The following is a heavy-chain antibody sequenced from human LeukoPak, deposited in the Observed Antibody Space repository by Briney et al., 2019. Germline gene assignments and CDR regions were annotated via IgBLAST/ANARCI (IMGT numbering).Heavy chain of an antibody. CDR1: GFTFSSYW. V-gene: IGHV3-74*01. Sequence: VGSLRLSCAASGFTFSSYWMHWVRQAPGKGLVRVSRINSDGSSTSYADSVKGRFTISRDNAKNTLYLQMNSLRAEDTAVYYCARLYYDFWSGYLYYFDYWGQGTLVTVSS. J-gene: IGHJ4*02. CDR2: INSDGSST. D-gene: IGHD3-3*01. CDR3: ARLYYDFWSGYLYYFDY.